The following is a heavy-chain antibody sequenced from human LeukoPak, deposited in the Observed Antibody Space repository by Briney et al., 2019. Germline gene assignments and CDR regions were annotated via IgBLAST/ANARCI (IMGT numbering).Heavy chain of an antibody. V-gene: IGHV3-48*01. J-gene: IGHJ4*02. CDR1: GFTFSSYS. Sequence: GGSLRLSCAASGFTFSSYSMNWVRQAPGKGLEWVSSISSSSSTIYYADSVKGRFTISRDNANNSLYLQMNSLRAEDTAIYYCARKGLAVAAGLDYWGQGTLVTVSS. D-gene: IGHD6-19*01. CDR3: ARKGLAVAAGLDY. CDR2: ISSSSSTI.